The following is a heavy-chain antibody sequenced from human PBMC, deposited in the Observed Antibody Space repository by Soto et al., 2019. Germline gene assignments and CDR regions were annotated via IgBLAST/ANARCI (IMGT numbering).Heavy chain of an antibody. J-gene: IGHJ5*02. CDR1: GYTFTSYA. D-gene: IGHD3-10*01. CDR3: ARELRQWFGELSWFDP. V-gene: IGHV1-3*05. CDR2: INAGNGNT. Sequence: QVQLVQSGAEEKKPGASVKVSCKASGYTFTSYAMHWVRQAPGQRLEWMGWINAGNGNTKYSQKFQGRVTITRDTSASTAYMELSSLRSEDTAVYYCARELRQWFGELSWFDPWGQGTLVTVSS.